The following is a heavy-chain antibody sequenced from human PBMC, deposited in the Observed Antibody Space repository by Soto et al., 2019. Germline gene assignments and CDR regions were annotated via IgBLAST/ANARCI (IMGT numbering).Heavy chain of an antibody. J-gene: IGHJ4*02. CDR1: GYTFSNYG. V-gene: IGHV1-18*01. CDR2: MSPHNGNA. CDR3: ARMYSGTYSSYL. D-gene: IGHD1-26*01. Sequence: ASVKVSCKTSGYTFSNYGICWVRQAPGQGLEWVGWMSPHNGNAHYAENLQGRVTLTADTSTNTAYMELRSLRSDDTAVYYCARMYSGTYSSYLWGQGTLVTVSS.